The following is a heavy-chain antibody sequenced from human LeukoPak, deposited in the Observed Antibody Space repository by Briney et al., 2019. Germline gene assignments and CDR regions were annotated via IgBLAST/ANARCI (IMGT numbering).Heavy chain of an antibody. CDR2: ISYDGSNK. J-gene: IGHJ6*02. CDR1: GFTFSSYS. CDR3: AKDLSEWLSYYGMDV. D-gene: IGHD3-3*01. V-gene: IGHV3-30*18. Sequence: GGSLRLSCAASGFTFSSYSMNWVRQAPGKGLEWVAVISYDGSNKYYADSVKGRFTISRDNSKNTLYLQMNSLRAEDTAVYYCAKDLSEWLSYYGMDVWGQGTTVTVSS.